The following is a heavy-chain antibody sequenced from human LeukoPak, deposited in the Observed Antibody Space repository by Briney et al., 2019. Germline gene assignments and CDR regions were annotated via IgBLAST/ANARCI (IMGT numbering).Heavy chain of an antibody. D-gene: IGHD6-13*01. CDR3: GKRDSSY. CDR2: ISDTGSST. Sequence: GGSLRLSCAASGFTFTSYAMSWVRQATGKGLEWVSSISDTGSSTYYADSVKGRFTISRDNSNNTLYLQMNTLSAEDTAVYYCGKRDSSYWGQGTLVTVSS. V-gene: IGHV3-23*01. J-gene: IGHJ4*02. CDR1: GFTFTSYA.